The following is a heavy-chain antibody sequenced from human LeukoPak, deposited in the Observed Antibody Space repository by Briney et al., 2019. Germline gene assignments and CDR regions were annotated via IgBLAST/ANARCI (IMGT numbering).Heavy chain of an antibody. CDR2: ISAGNGNT. Sequence: ASVKVSCKASGYTFTSYAMHWVRQAPGQRLEWMGWISAGNGNTKYSQKFQGRVTITRDTSASTAYMELSSLRSEDTAVYYCAVLFYGDYFDYWGQGTLVTVSS. D-gene: IGHD3-10*01. CDR3: AVLFYGDYFDY. J-gene: IGHJ4*02. V-gene: IGHV1-3*01. CDR1: GYTFTSYA.